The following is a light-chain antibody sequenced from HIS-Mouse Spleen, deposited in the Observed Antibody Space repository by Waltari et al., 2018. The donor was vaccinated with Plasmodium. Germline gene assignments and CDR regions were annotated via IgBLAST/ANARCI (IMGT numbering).Light chain of an antibody. J-gene: IGLJ3*02. CDR1: ALPNKY. Sequence: SYELTHPPSVSVSPGHTARLTCSGAALPNKYAYWYQQKSGQAPVLVIYESSKRPSGIPERFSGSSSGTMATLTISGAQVEDEADYYCYSTDSSGNHRVFGGGTKLTVL. CDR2: ESS. V-gene: IGLV3-10*01. CDR3: YSTDSSGNHRV.